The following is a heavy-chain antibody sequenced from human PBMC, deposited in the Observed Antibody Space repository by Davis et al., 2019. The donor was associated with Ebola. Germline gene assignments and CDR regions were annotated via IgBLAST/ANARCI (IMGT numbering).Heavy chain of an antibody. CDR3: AREYYDSSGYYY. J-gene: IGHJ4*02. D-gene: IGHD3-22*01. Sequence: PSETLSLTCTVSGGSISSGGYYWSWIRQHPGKGLEWIGYIYYSGSTNYNPSLTSRVTISVDTSKNQFSLKLSSVTAADTAVYYCAREYYDSSGYYYWGQGTLVTVSS. CDR2: IYYSGST. CDR1: GGSISSGGYY. V-gene: IGHV4-61*08.